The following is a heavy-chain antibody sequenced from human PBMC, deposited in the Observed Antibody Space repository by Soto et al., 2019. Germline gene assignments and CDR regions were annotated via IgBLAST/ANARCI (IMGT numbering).Heavy chain of an antibody. CDR1: GFTVSSKY. J-gene: IGHJ6*02. CDR3: AREAPMDV. CDR2: IWRAGLI. Sequence: GGSLRLSCAASGFTVSSKYMSWVRQAPGKGLEWVSIIWRAGLIYYADTVRGRFTITRDISKNILYLEMTSLRADDTAVYYCAREAPMDVWGQGTTVTVSS. V-gene: IGHV3-53*01.